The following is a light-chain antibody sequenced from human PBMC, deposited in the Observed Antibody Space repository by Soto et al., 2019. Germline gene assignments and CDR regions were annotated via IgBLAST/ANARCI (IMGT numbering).Light chain of an antibody. Sequence: DIVMTQTPLSLSVTPGQSASISCKSSRSLLHSNGRTYLSWYVQKSGQTPQRLIHEVSVRFTGVPDRFSGSWSGTDFTLKIRRVETEEAGIFYCMQSVDNLTFGQRTKLEIK. CDR3: MQSVDNLT. V-gene: IGKV2D-29*01. CDR2: EVS. CDR1: RSLLHSNGRTY. J-gene: IGKJ2*01.